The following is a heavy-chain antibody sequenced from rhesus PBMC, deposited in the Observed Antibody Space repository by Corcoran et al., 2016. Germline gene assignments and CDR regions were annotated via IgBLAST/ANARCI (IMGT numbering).Heavy chain of an antibody. CDR1: GGSISRSNW. J-gene: IGHJ3*01. V-gene: IGHV4-65*01. Sequence: QVQLQESGPGLVKPSETLSLTCAVSGGSISRSNWWRWISPSPGKGLGWIGYIYGGSGSTSYNPSLKSRVTISTDTSKNQFSLKLSSVTAADTAVYYCARHVAFDFWGQGLRVTVSS. CDR2: IYGGSGST. CDR3: ARHVAFDF.